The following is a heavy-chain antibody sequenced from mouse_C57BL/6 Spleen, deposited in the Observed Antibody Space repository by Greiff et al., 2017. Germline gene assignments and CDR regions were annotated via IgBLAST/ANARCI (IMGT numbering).Heavy chain of an antibody. CDR3: ALYGSSYKAWLAY. V-gene: IGHV1-43*01. CDR1: GYSFTGYY. Sequence: EVQLQQSGPELVKPGASVTISCKASGYSFTGYYMHWVKQSSEKSLEWIGEINPSTGGTSYNQKFKGKTTLTVDTSSSTAYMQLKSLTSEDSAVYYSALYGSSYKAWLAYWGQGTLVTVSA. D-gene: IGHD1-1*01. J-gene: IGHJ3*01. CDR2: INPSTGGT.